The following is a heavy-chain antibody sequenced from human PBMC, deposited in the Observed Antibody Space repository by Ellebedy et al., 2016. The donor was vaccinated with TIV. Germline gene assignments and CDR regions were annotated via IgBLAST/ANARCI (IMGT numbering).Heavy chain of an antibody. CDR2: ISSTYEI. CDR3: ARDTSGNSNYWYFDL. V-gene: IGHV3-48*01. D-gene: IGHD4-23*01. CDR1: GFAFTTYS. J-gene: IGHJ2*01. Sequence: PGGSLRLSCAGSGFAFTTYSVNWVRQTPGKGLEWISYISSTYEIWYADSVKGRFTISKDNAKNSLYLQMNSLRAEDTAVYYCARDTSGNSNYWYFDLWGRGTLVTVSS.